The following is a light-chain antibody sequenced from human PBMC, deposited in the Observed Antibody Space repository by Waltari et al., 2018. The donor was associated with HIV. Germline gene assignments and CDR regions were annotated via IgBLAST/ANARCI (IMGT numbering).Light chain of an antibody. J-gene: IGLJ2*01. Sequence: SYELTPPPSVSVSPGQTAIITCSGDKLGDKYASWYQQRPGQSPVLVIYEDVKRPSGIPGRFSGSNAGNTATLTISGTQAMDESDYYCQAWDSHNVIFGGGTKLTVL. CDR3: QAWDSHNVI. CDR1: KLGDKY. V-gene: IGLV3-1*01. CDR2: EDV.